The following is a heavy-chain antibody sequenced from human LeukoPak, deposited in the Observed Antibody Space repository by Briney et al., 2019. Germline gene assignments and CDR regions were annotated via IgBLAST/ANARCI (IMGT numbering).Heavy chain of an antibody. Sequence: GGTLRLSCAASGFTFNIYAMSWVRQAPGKGLEWVSTISGSGGNTYYADSVKGRFTISRDNSKNTLYLQMNSLRAEDTAVYYCAKDLLGYCSSTSCYHRSIEYMDVWGKGTTVTISS. D-gene: IGHD2-2*01. CDR2: ISGSGGNT. CDR3: AKDLLGYCSSTSCYHRSIEYMDV. V-gene: IGHV3-23*01. J-gene: IGHJ6*03. CDR1: GFTFNIYA.